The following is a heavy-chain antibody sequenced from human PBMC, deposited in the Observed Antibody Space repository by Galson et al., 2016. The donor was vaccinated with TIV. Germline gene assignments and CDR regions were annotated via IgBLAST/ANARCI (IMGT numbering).Heavy chain of an antibody. CDR1: GYNFSKYD. Sequence: SVKVSCKASGYNFSKYDINWVRQAAGQGLEWMGWMNPNTGDTGYAERFQGRLTMTSATPLPTAFMDLRGLRSEDAAVYFCARVFREGGERSTDFQHWGQGALVTVSS. V-gene: IGHV1-8*01. J-gene: IGHJ1*01. CDR3: ARVFREGGERSTDFQH. D-gene: IGHD4-17*01. CDR2: MNPNTGDT.